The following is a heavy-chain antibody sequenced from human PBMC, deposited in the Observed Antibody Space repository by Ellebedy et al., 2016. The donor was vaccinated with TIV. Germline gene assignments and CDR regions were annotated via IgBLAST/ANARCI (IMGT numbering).Heavy chain of an antibody. CDR1: GYSFTNYW. V-gene: IGHV5-51*01. D-gene: IGHD2-8*01. CDR2: THPGDSDI. J-gene: IGHJ4*02. Sequence: KVSCKGSGYSFTNYWIGWVRQMPGKGLEWMGTTHPGDSDIRYSPSFQGQVTISVDKSINTAYLQWSSLEASDTAMYYCVRPGAGWYAKPDSWGQGTLVTVSS. CDR3: VRPGAGWYAKPDS.